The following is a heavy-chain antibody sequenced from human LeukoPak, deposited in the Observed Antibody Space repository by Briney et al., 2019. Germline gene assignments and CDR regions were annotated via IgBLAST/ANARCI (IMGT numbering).Heavy chain of an antibody. CDR1: XFNXXNAX. D-gene: IGHD2-21*01. Sequence: SLRLSCAASXFNXXNAXMSWVRQAPGKGLEWVGRIRSKIDGGATDYAAPVKGRFTISRDDSKNTLYLQINSLKIEDTAMYYCYTSITDYWGQGTLVTVSS. J-gene: IGHJ4*02. CDR2: IRSKIDGGAT. CDR3: YTSITDY. V-gene: IGHV3-15*07.